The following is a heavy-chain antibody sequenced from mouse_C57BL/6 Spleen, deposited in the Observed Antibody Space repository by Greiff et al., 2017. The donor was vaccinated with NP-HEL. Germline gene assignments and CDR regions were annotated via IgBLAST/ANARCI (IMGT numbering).Heavy chain of an antibody. V-gene: IGHV5-9-1*02. CDR3: TREDDDYYAMDY. CDR1: GFTFSSYA. CDR2: ISRGGDYI. Sequence: EVKLVESGEGLVKPGGSLKLSCAASGFTFSSYAMSWVRQTPEKRLEWVAYISRGGDYIYYADTVKGRFTISRDNARNTLYLQMSSLKSEDTAMYYCTREDDDYYAMDYWGQGTSVTVSS. J-gene: IGHJ4*01.